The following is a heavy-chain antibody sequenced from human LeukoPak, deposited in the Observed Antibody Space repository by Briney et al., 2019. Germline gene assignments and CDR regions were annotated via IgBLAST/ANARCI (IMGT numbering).Heavy chain of an antibody. D-gene: IGHD4-17*01. J-gene: IGHJ4*02. CDR3: ARTTGTTDPYLDY. V-gene: IGHV4-61*01. CDR1: GGSVSSGSYY. CDR2: IYYSGST. Sequence: SETLSLTCTVSGGSVSSGSYYWSWIRQPPGKGLEWIGYIYYSGSTNYNPSLKSRVTISVDTSKNQFSLKLSSVTAADTAVYYCARTTGTTDPYLDYWGQGTLVTVSS.